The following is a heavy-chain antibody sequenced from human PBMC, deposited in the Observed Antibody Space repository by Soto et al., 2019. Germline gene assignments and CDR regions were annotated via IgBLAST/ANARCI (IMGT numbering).Heavy chain of an antibody. V-gene: IGHV1-3*01. J-gene: IGHJ5*02. CDR1: GYTFSNYY. CDR3: ARDYYDSSGYYIDP. CDR2: INASNGST. D-gene: IGHD3-22*01. Sequence: ASVKVSCKASGYTFSNYYIHWVRQPPGQRLEWMGRINASNGSTTYAQKFQGRVTITRDTSASTAYMELSSLRSEDTAVYYCARDYYDSSGYYIDPWGQGTLVTVSS.